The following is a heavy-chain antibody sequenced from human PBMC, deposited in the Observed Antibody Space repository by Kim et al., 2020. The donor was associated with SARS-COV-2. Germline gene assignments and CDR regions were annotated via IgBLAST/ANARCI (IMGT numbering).Heavy chain of an antibody. CDR1: GFTFSSYS. CDR2: ISSSSSYI. D-gene: IGHD2-21*01. V-gene: IGHV3-21*01. J-gene: IGHJ4*02. Sequence: GGSLRLSCAASGFTFSSYSMNWVRQAPGKGLEWVSSISSSSSYIYYADSVKGRFTISRDNAKNSLYLQMNSLRAEDTAVYYCVRDRLSVVAYDYWGQGTLVTVSS. CDR3: VRDRLSVVAYDY.